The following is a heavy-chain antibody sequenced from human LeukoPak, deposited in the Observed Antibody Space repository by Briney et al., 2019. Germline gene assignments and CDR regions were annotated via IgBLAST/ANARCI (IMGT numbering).Heavy chain of an antibody. D-gene: IGHD3-10*01. CDR2: INPSGGST. CDR1: GYTFTSYY. Sequence: GASVKVSCKASGYTFTSYYMHWVRQAPGQGLEWMGIINPSGGSTSYAQKFQGRVTMTRDMSTSTVYMELSSLRSEDTAEYYCAREYLVRGVNYYYMDVWGKGTTVTVSS. J-gene: IGHJ6*03. V-gene: IGHV1-46*01. CDR3: AREYLVRGVNYYYMDV.